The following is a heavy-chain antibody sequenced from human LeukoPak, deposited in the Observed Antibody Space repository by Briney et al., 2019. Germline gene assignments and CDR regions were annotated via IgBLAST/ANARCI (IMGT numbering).Heavy chain of an antibody. CDR2: INPSGGST. CDR1: GYTFTSYY. CDR3: ARAVDAAIYYFDY. V-gene: IGHV1-46*01. Sequence: ASVKVSCKASGYTFTSYYMHWVRQTPGQGLEWMGIINPSGGSTSYAQKFQDRVTLTRDTSTSTVYMELSSLRSEDTAVYYCARAVDAAIYYFDYWGQGTLVTVSS. J-gene: IGHJ4*02. D-gene: IGHD5-18*01.